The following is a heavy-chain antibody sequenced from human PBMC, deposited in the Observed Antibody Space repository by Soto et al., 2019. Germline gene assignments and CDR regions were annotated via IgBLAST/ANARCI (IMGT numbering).Heavy chain of an antibody. D-gene: IGHD6-13*01. J-gene: IGHJ4*02. CDR2: ISWNSGSI. CDR1: GFTFDDYA. V-gene: IGHV3-9*01. Sequence: GGSLRLSCAASGFTFDDYAMHWVRQAPGKGLEWVSGISWNSGSIGYAYPVKGRFTISRDNAKNSLYLQMNSLRSEDTALYYCAKATRSSWYPMDYWGQGTLVTVSS. CDR3: AKATRSSWYPMDY.